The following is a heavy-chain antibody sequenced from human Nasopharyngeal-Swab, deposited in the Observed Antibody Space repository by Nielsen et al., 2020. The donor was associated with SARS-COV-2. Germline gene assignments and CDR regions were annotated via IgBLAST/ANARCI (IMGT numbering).Heavy chain of an antibody. CDR3: AITMRVVVRTDYYYYGRDV. Sequence: SVKVSCKASGGTFSSYAINWVRQAPGQGLEWMGRIIPILGIANYAQKFQGRVTITTDKSTSTAYMELSSLRSEDTAVYYCAITMRVVVRTDYYYYGRDVWVQGTTVTVSS. D-gene: IGHD3-22*01. J-gene: IGHJ6*02. CDR1: GGTFSSYA. V-gene: IGHV1-69*04. CDR2: IIPILGIA.